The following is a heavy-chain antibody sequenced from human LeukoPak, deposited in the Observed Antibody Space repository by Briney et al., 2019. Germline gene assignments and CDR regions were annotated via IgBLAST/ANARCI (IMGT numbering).Heavy chain of an antibody. Sequence: GASVKVSCKASGYTFTSYGISWVRHAPGQGLEWMGWISAYNGNTNYAQKLQGRVTMTTDTSTSTTYMELRSLRSEDTAVYYCARDFTSQFLDAFDIWGQGTMVTVSS. V-gene: IGHV1-18*01. D-gene: IGHD4-11*01. CDR3: ARDFTSQFLDAFDI. CDR1: GYTFTSYG. J-gene: IGHJ3*02. CDR2: ISAYNGNT.